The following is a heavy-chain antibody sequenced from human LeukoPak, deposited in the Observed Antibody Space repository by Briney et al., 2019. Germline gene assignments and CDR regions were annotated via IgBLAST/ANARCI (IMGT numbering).Heavy chain of an antibody. CDR3: ARVHRGYYGSGSYLRGNWFDP. J-gene: IGHJ5*02. Sequence: ASVKVSCKASGYTFTSYDINWVRQATGQGLEWMGWMNPNSGNTGYAQKFQGRVTMTRNTSISTAYMELSSLRSEDTAVYYCARVHRGYYGSGSYLRGNWFDPWGQGTLVTVSS. V-gene: IGHV1-8*01. D-gene: IGHD3-10*01. CDR1: GYTFTSYD. CDR2: MNPNSGNT.